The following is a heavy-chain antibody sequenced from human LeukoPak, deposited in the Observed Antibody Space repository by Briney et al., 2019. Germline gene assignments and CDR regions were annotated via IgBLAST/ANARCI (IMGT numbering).Heavy chain of an antibody. CDR3: LREVDWKYAFDY. V-gene: IGHV3-33*01. CDR2: IRPDGSHK. D-gene: IGHD1-7*01. J-gene: IGHJ4*02. Sequence: PGGSLRLSCAASGFSFSAFVMHWVRQAPGKGLEWVAVIRPDGSHKSYVDPVKGRFTISRDNSNNMLYLQMNSLRAEDTALYYCLREVDWKYAFDYWGRGTLVTVSS. CDR1: GFSFSAFV.